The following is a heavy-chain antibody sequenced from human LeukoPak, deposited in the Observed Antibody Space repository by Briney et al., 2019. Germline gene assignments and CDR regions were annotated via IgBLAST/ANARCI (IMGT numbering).Heavy chain of an antibody. CDR2: IYSGGNT. D-gene: IGHD4-17*01. CDR3: ARRVTTGSYFDL. Sequence: GGSLRLSCAVSGFTVSSSYMSWVRQAPGKGLEWVSFIYSGGNTYYTDSVKGRFTISRDNSKNTLYLQMNSLRAEDTAVYYCARRVTTGSYFDLWGRGTLVTVSS. V-gene: IGHV3-66*01. J-gene: IGHJ2*01. CDR1: GFTVSSSY.